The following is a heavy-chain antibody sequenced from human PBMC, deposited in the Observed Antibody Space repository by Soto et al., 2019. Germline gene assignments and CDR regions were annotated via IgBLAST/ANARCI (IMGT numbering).Heavy chain of an antibody. V-gene: IGHV4-31*03. Sequence: SETLSLTXTVSGGSISSGGYYWSCIRQHPGKGLEWIGYIYYSGSTYYNPSLKSRVTISVDTSKNQFSLKLSSVTAADTAVYYCARVGIAVGAPIFDYWGQGTLVTVSS. D-gene: IGHD6-19*01. CDR2: IYYSGST. J-gene: IGHJ4*02. CDR3: ARVGIAVGAPIFDY. CDR1: GGSISSGGYY.